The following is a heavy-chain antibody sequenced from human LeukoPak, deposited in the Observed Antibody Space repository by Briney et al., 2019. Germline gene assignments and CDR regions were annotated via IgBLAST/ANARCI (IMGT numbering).Heavy chain of an antibody. CDR2: ISSSSSYI. CDR3: ARYALEAFDI. Sequence: PGGSLRLSCAASGFTFSSYSMNWVRQAPGRGLEWVSSISSSSSYIYYADSVKGRFTISRDNAKNSLYLQMNSLRAEDTAVYYCARYALEAFDIWGQGTMVTVSS. D-gene: IGHD3-3*01. V-gene: IGHV3-21*01. CDR1: GFTFSSYS. J-gene: IGHJ3*02.